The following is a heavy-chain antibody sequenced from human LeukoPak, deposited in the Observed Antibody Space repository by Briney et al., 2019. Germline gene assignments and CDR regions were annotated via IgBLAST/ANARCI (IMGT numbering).Heavy chain of an antibody. Sequence: GGSLRLSCSASGFTFSTYWMSWVRQAPGKGLEWVANMKRDGSEIYYADSVKGRFTISRDNAKNSLFLQMNSLRAEDTAVYYCARDPYSSSWYPYYYYGMDVWGQGTTVTVSS. D-gene: IGHD6-13*01. CDR1: GFTFSTYW. J-gene: IGHJ6*02. V-gene: IGHV3-7*01. CDR3: ARDPYSSSWYPYYYYGMDV. CDR2: MKRDGSEI.